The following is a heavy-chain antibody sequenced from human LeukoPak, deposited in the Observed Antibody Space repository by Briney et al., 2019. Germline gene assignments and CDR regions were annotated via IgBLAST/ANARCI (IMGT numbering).Heavy chain of an antibody. J-gene: IGHJ4*02. CDR2: ISYDGNIK. CDR3: ARDRSANSRVYYFDY. D-gene: IGHD4/OR15-4a*01. Sequence: GGSLRLSCAASGFTFSAYAMHWVRQAPGKGLEWVAIISYDGNIKYQADSVKGRFAISRDDSKNTLYLQMNSLRAEDTAVYYCARDRSANSRVYYFDYWGQGTLVTVSS. V-gene: IGHV3-30*09. CDR1: GFTFSAYA.